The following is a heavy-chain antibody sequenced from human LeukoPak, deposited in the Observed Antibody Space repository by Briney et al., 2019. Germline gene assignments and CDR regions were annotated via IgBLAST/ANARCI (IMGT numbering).Heavy chain of an antibody. CDR2: ISGSGGST. D-gene: IGHD2-15*01. J-gene: IGHJ4*02. CDR1: GFTFSSYA. Sequence: GGSLRLSCAASGFTFSSYAMSWVRQAPGKGLKWVSAISGSGGSTYYADPVKGRFTISRDNSKNTLYLQMNSLRAEDTAVYYCAKVFEDIVVVVAAIFDYWGQGTLVTVSS. CDR3: AKVFEDIVVVVAAIFDY. V-gene: IGHV3-23*01.